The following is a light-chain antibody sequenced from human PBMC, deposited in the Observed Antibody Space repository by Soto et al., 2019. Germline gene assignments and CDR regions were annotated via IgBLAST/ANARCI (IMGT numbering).Light chain of an antibody. CDR3: SSYTSISTLDVV. CDR1: SSDVGGYTY. V-gene: IGLV2-14*01. CDR2: AVS. J-gene: IGLJ2*01. Sequence: QSVLTQPASVSGSTGQSITISCTGTSSDVGGYTYVSWYQQHLGKAPKLMIYAVSNRPSGVSNPFSGTKSGNTASLTISGLQAEDEADYYCSSYTSISTLDVVFGGGTKLTVL.